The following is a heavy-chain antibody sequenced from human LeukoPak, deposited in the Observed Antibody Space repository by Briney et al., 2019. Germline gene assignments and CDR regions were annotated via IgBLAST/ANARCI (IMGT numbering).Heavy chain of an antibody. V-gene: IGHV1-46*02. CDR3: ARGEVYGEDVVVY. D-gene: IGHD4-17*01. CDR1: GYSFNRQY. CDR2: INPNAGSA. J-gene: IGHJ4*02. Sequence: ASVRLSCEASGYSFNRQYAHWLQQAPGQGLGWMGIINPNAGSATYAQKFQGRVSLTRDMSTRTVYLELSCLRSEDTALYCIARGEVYGEDVVVYWGQGTLVTVSS.